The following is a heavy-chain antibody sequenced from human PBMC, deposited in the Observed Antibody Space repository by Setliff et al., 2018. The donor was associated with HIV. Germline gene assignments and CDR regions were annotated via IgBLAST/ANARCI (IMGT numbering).Heavy chain of an antibody. V-gene: IGHV1-18*04. CDR1: GYTFTGYY. CDR3: AREVGHPKSFDY. Sequence: GASVKVSCKASGYTFTGYYMHWVRQAPGQGLEWMGWISAYNGNTNYAQKLQGRVTMTTDTSTSTAYMELRSLRSDDTAVYYCAREVGHPKSFDYWGQGTLVTVSS. D-gene: IGHD1-26*01. J-gene: IGHJ4*02. CDR2: ISAYNGNT.